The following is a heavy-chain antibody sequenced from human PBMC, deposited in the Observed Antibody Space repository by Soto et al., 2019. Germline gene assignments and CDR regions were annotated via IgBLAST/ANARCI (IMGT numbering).Heavy chain of an antibody. CDR2: IKGDVITT. J-gene: IGHJ4*02. CDR3: ARGAFGAYYLDS. D-gene: IGHD3-3*01. Sequence: EVQLVESGGGLVQPGGSLGLSCAASGFTFSSYWIHWVRQAPGEGLVWVSRIKGDVITTNYADSVKGRFTISRDNAKNTVFLQMNSLRAEDTAGYYCARGAFGAYYLDSWGQGTLVTVSS. V-gene: IGHV3-74*01. CDR1: GFTFSSYW.